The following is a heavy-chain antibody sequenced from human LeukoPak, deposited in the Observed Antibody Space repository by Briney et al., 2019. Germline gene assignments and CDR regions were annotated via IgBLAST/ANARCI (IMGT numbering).Heavy chain of an antibody. V-gene: IGHV3-15*01. CDR1: GFTFSNAW. Sequence: GGSLRLSCAASGFTFSNAWMSWVRQTPGKGLEWVGRIKSKTDGGTTDYAAPVKGRFTISRDDSKNTLYLQMNSLKTEDTAVYCCTTSYFGDYYYYMDVWGKGTTVTVSS. D-gene: IGHD3-16*01. CDR2: IKSKTDGGTT. CDR3: TTSYFGDYYYYMDV. J-gene: IGHJ6*03.